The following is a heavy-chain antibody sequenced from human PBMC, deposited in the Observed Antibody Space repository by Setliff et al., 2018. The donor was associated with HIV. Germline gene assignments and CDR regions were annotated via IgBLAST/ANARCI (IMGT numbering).Heavy chain of an antibody. CDR1: GGSISSYY. J-gene: IGHJ6*02. V-gene: IGHV4-4*07. Sequence: SCTVSGGSISSYYWGWIRQPAGKGLEWIGRFYTSGSTNYNPSLKSRVTMSVDTSKNQFSLKVRYVTAADTAIYYCAREIWGQVAHVPYGMDVWGQGTTVTVSS. CDR2: FYTSGST. CDR3: AREIWGQVAHVPYGMDV. D-gene: IGHD5-12*01.